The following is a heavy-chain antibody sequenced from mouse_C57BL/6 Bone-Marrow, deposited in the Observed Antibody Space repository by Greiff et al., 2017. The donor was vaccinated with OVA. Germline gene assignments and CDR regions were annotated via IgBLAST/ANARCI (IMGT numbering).Heavy chain of an antibody. CDR2: IHPNSGST. D-gene: IGHD2-4*01. CDR1: GYTFTSYW. V-gene: IGHV1-64*01. Sequence: VQLQQPGAELVKPGASVKLSCKASGYTFTSYWMHWVKQRPGQGLEWIGMIHPNSGSTNYNEKFKSKATLTVDKSSSTAYMQLSSLTSEDSAVYYCARWGYYDYDGAWFAYWGQGTLVTVSA. CDR3: ARWGYYDYDGAWFAY. J-gene: IGHJ3*01.